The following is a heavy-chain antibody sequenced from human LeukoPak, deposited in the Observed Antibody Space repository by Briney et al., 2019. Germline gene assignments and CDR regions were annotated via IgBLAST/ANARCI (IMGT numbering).Heavy chain of an antibody. V-gene: IGHV1-69*01. Sequence: SVKVSCKASGGTFSSYAISWVRQAPGQGLEWMGGIIPIFGTANYAQKFQGRVTITADESTSTAYMELSSLRSEDTAVYYCARAPFDFGDYYNYFDYWGQGTLVTVSS. D-gene: IGHD4-17*01. CDR3: ARAPFDFGDYYNYFDY. CDR2: IIPIFGTA. J-gene: IGHJ4*02. CDR1: GGTFSSYA.